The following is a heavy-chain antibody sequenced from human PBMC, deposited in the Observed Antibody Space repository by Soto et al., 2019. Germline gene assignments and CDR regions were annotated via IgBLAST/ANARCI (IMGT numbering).Heavy chain of an antibody. V-gene: IGHV1-18*01. Sequence: GASVKVSCKASGYTFRNYGISWVRQAPGQGLEWMGWISPFNGNIKYGQKFQGRVTMTTDTSTSIAYMELTSLRSDDTAVYYCAKEEDSQALDLWGQGTLVTVSS. CDR2: ISPFNGNI. CDR1: GYTFRNYG. CDR3: AKEEDSQALDL. J-gene: IGHJ5*02.